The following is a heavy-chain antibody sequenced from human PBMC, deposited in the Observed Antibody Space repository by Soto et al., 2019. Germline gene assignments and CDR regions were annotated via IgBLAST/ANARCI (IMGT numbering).Heavy chain of an antibody. J-gene: IGHJ5*02. V-gene: IGHV4-39*01. CDR1: GGSISSSSYY. D-gene: IGHD4-17*01. CDR2: IYYSGST. Sequence: SETLSLTCTVSGGSISSSSYYWGWIRQPPGKGLEWIGSIYYSGSTYYNPALKSRVTISVDTSKNQFSLKLSSVTAADTAVYYCASDNPHDYGDPNWFDPWGQGTLVTVSS. CDR3: ASDNPHDYGDPNWFDP.